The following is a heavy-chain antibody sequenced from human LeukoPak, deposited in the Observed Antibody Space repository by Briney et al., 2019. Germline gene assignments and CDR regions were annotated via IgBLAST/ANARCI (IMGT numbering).Heavy chain of an antibody. D-gene: IGHD6-25*01. J-gene: IGHJ6*03. V-gene: IGHV1-2*06. CDR3: ARAATRGGEDCYYMDV. Sequence: EASVKVSCKASGYTFTGYYMHWVRQAPGQGLEWMGRINPNSGGTNYAQKFQGRVTMTRDTSISTAYMELSRLRSDDTAVYYCARAATRGGEDCYYMDVWGKGTTVTVSS. CDR1: GYTFTGYY. CDR2: INPNSGGT.